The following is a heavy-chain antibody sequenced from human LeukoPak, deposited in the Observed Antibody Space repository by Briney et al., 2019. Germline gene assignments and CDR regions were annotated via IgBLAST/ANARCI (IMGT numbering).Heavy chain of an antibody. J-gene: IGHJ5*02. D-gene: IGHD2-2*02. CDR2: MNPNSGNT. CDR3: ATDLGIGYCSSTSCYTS. Sequence: ASVKVSCKASGYTFTSYDINWVRQATGQGLEWMGWMNPNSGNTGYAQKFQGRVTMTRNTSISTAYMELSSLRSEDTAVYYCATDLGIGYCSSTSCYTSWGQGTLVTVSS. CDR1: GYTFTSYD. V-gene: IGHV1-8*01.